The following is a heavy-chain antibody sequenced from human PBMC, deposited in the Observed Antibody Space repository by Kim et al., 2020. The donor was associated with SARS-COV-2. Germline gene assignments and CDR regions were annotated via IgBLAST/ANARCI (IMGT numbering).Heavy chain of an antibody. CDR1: GFTFGDYA. V-gene: IGHV3-9*01. CDR3: AKETRDSSGYYRGEIDY. Sequence: GGSLRLSCAASGFTFGDYAMHWVRQAPGKGLEWVSGISWNSGSIGYADSVKGRFTISRDNAKNSLYLQMNSLRAEDTALYYCAKETRDSSGYYRGEIDYWGQGTLVTVSS. D-gene: IGHD3-22*01. CDR2: ISWNSGSI. J-gene: IGHJ4*02.